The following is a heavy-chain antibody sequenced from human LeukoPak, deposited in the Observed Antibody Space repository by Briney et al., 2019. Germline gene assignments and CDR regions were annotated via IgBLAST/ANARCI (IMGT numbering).Heavy chain of an antibody. V-gene: IGHV3-48*01. CDR1: GFTFSSYW. J-gene: IGHJ4*02. CDR2: ISSSSNTI. CDR3: ARGDCSGGSCYLSLTTIDY. D-gene: IGHD2-15*01. Sequence: GGSLRLSCAASGFTFSSYWMSWVRQAPGKGLEWVSYISSSSNTIYYADSVKGRFTISRDNAKNSLYLQMNSLRAEDTAVYYCARGDCSGGSCYLSLTTIDYWGQGTLVTVSS.